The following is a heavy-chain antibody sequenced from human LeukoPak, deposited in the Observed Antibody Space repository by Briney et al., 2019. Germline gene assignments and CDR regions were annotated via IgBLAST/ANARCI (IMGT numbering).Heavy chain of an antibody. Sequence: SRGEASGKASGVTFNLNAILWGRRAPGPRLESMVETLQTFDTATYAQKFLGRLTIRADESTSTACMELSSLRSEDTAVYYCAWGSCGGGTCYLTYYFYMDVWGKGTTVIVSS. J-gene: IGHJ6*03. CDR2: TLQTFDTA. CDR3: AWGSCGGGTCYLTYYFYMDV. V-gene: IGHV1-69*01. D-gene: IGHD2-15*01. CDR1: GVTFNLNA.